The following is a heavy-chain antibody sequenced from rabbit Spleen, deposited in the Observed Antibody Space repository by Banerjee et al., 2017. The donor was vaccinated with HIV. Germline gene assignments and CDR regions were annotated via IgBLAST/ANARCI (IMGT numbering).Heavy chain of an antibody. CDR3: VREVAAKFNL. CDR2: IDPVFAYT. CDR1: GFDFSSYG. D-gene: IGHD4-1*01. J-gene: IGHJ4*01. V-gene: IGHV1S47*01. Sequence: QEQLVESGGGLVQPGGSLKLSCKASGFDFSSYGISWVRQAPGKGLEWIGYIDPVFAYTYYATWVNGRFSISRENTQTTVYLQLNSLTVADTATYFCVREVAAKFNLWGPGTLVTVS.